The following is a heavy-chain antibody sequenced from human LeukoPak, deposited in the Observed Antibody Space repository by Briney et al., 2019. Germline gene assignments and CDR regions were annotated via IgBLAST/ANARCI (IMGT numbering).Heavy chain of an antibody. D-gene: IGHD6-13*01. CDR1: GGSFSGYY. CDR2: ISGSGGST. Sequence: ETLSLTCAVYGGSFSGYYWSWVRQAPGKGLEWVSAISGSGGSTYYADSVKGRFTISRDNSKNTLYLQMNSLRAEDTAVYYCARFIAAPYYFDYWGRGTLVTVSS. CDR3: ARFIAAPYYFDY. V-gene: IGHV3-23*01. J-gene: IGHJ4*02.